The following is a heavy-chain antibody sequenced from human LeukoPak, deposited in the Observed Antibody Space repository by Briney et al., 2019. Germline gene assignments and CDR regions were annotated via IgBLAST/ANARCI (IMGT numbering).Heavy chain of an antibody. CDR2: IIPILGIA. CDR1: GGTFSSYA. J-gene: IGHJ4*02. V-gene: IGHV1-69*04. Sequence: PVKVSCKASGGTFSSYAISWVRQAPGQGLEWMGRIIPILGIANYAQKFQGRVTITADKSTSTAYMELSSLRSEDTAVYYCASGQGYCSSTSCYIRGGFDYWGQGTLVTVSS. CDR3: ASGQGYCSSTSCYIRGGFDY. D-gene: IGHD2-2*02.